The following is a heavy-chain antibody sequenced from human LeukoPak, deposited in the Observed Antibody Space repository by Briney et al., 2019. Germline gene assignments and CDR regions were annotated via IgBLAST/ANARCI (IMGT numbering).Heavy chain of an antibody. D-gene: IGHD2-21*01. CDR3: AKARIIGVGWAQFDS. CDR2: FDGNAHGT. J-gene: IGHJ4*02. CDR1: GFTFSQFG. Sequence: GGSLRLSCATSGFTFSQFGMTWVRQPPGKGLEWVASFDGNAHGTCFADSVKGRCTISSDNSKNTVYLQMNSLRADDTAIYYCAKARIIGVGWAQFDSWGQGSLVTVSS. V-gene: IGHV3-23*01.